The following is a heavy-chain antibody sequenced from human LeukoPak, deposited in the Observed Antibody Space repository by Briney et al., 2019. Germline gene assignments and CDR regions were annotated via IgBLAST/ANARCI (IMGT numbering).Heavy chain of an antibody. CDR2: ISGSGGST. CDR1: GFTFSTYA. Sequence: HPGGSLRLSSAASGFTFSTYAMSWVRQAPGKGLEWVSAISGSGGSTYYADSVKGRFTISRDNSKNTLYLRMNSLRAEDTAIYYCARDSPTFDIWGQGTMVTVSS. CDR3: ARDSPTFDI. J-gene: IGHJ3*02. V-gene: IGHV3-23*01.